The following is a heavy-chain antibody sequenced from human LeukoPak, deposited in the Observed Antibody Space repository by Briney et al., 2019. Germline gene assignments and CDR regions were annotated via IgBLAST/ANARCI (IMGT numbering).Heavy chain of an antibody. CDR2: IYHSGST. CDR1: GGSISSGGYS. Sequence: SETLSLTCAVSGGSISSGGYSWSWIRQPPGKGLEWIGYIYHSGSTYYNPSLKSRVTISVDRSKNQFSLRLSSVTAADSAVYYCARGGYSGYDPFIDYWGQGTLVTVSS. V-gene: IGHV4-30-2*01. D-gene: IGHD5-12*01. CDR3: ARGGYSGYDPFIDY. J-gene: IGHJ4*02.